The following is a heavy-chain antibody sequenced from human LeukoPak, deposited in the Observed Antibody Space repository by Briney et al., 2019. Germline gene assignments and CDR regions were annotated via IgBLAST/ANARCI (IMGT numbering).Heavy chain of an antibody. D-gene: IGHD6-19*01. CDR1: GFTFSSYS. CDR3: AKEAVAGTKSDY. V-gene: IGHV3-21*04. CDR2: ISSSSSYI. J-gene: IGHJ4*02. Sequence: GGSLRLSCAASGFTFSSYSMNWVRQAPGKGLEWVSSISSSSSYIYYADSVKGRFTISRDNAKNSLYLQMNSLRAEDTAVYYCAKEAVAGTKSDYWGQGTLVTVSS.